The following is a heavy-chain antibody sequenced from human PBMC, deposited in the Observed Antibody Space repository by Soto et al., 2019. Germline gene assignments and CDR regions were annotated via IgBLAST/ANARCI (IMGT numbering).Heavy chain of an antibody. Sequence: QVQLQESGPGLVKPSGTLSLTCAVSGGSFTRNNWWTWVRQPPGQGLEWIGEIYRTGSTNYNPSLKSRVTISLDKSENQFSLKVTSLTAEDTAVYYCASRDPGTSVDYWGQGTLVTVSS. D-gene: IGHD1-7*01. J-gene: IGHJ4*02. CDR1: GGSFTRNNW. V-gene: IGHV4-4*02. CDR3: ASRDPGTSVDY. CDR2: IYRTGST.